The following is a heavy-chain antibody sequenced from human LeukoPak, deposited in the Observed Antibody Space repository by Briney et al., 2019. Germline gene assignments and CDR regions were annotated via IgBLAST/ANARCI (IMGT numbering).Heavy chain of an antibody. CDR1: GGSFSGYY. CDR2: INHSGST. D-gene: IGHD4-11*01. Sequence: PSETLSLTCAVYGGSFSGYYWSWIRQPPGKGLEWIGEINHSGSTNYNPSLKSRVTISVDTSKNQFSLKLSSVTAADTAVYYCARLVTVTTTFDYWGQGTLVTVSS. CDR3: ARLVTVTTTFDY. V-gene: IGHV4-34*01. J-gene: IGHJ4*02.